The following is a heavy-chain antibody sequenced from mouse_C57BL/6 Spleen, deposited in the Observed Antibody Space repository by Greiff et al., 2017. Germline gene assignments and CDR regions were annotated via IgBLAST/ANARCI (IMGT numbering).Heavy chain of an antibody. CDR2: IDPETGGT. V-gene: IGHV1-15*01. J-gene: IGHJ2*01. Sequence: QVQLKQSGAELVRPGASVTLSCKASGYTFTDYEMHWVKQTPVHGLEWIGAIDPETGGTAYNQKFKGKAILTADKSSSTAYMELRSLTSEDSAVYYCTRYPPDSYVDYWGQGTTLTVSS. CDR1: GYTFTDYE. CDR3: TRYPPDSYVDY.